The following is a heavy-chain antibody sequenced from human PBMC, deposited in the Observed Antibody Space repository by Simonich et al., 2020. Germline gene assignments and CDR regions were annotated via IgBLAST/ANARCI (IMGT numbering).Heavy chain of an antibody. V-gene: IGHV3-23*01. CDR3: AKDLGERITMIVVVIDAFDI. CDR2: ISGSGGST. D-gene: IGHD3-22*01. J-gene: IGHJ3*02. CDR1: GFTFSSYA. Sequence: GGGLVQPGGSLRLSCAASGFTFSSYAMSWVRQAPGKGWKWVSAISGSGGSTDYADSVKGRFTISRDNSKNTLYLQMNSLRAEDTAVYYCAKDLGERITMIVVVIDAFDIWGQGTMVTVSS.